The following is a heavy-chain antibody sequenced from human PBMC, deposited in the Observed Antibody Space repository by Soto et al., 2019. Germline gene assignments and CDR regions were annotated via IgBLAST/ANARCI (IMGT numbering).Heavy chain of an antibody. Sequence: SETLSLTCAVYGGSFSGYYWSWIRQPPGKGLEWIGEINHSGSTNYNPSLKSRVTISVDTSKNQFSLKLSSVTAADTAVYYCARGVYDSSGYYPTQSNWFDPWGQEPWSPSPQ. CDR3: ARGVYDSSGYYPTQSNWFDP. D-gene: IGHD3-22*01. J-gene: IGHJ5*02. CDR1: GGSFSGYY. V-gene: IGHV4-34*01. CDR2: INHSGST.